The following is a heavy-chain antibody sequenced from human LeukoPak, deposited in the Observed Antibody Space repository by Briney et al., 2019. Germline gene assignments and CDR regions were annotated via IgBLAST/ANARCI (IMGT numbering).Heavy chain of an antibody. J-gene: IGHJ6*02. CDR3: AREYCSSTSCYPKLPYYYYYYGMDV. CDR1: GFTFSSYA. V-gene: IGHV3-30*04. Sequence: GGSLRLSCAASGFTFSSYAMHWVRQAPGKGLEWVAVISYDGSNKYYADSVKGRFTISRDNSKNTLYLQMNSLRAEDTAVYYCAREYCSSTSCYPKLPYYYYYYGMDVWGQGTTVTVSS. CDR2: ISYDGSNK. D-gene: IGHD2-2*01.